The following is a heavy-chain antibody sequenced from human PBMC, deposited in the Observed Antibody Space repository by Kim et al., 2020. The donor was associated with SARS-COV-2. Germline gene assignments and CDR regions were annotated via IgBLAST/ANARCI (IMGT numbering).Heavy chain of an antibody. CDR3: ARGWDIVVVPAANGGMDV. J-gene: IGHJ6*02. Sequence: FQGRVTITADKSTSTAYMELSSLRSEDTAVYYCARGWDIVVVPAANGGMDVWGQGTTVTVSS. D-gene: IGHD2-2*01. V-gene: IGHV1-69*04.